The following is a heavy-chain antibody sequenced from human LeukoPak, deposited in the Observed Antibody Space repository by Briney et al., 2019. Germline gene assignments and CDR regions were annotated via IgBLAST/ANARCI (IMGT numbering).Heavy chain of an antibody. J-gene: IGHJ4*02. CDR2: LYHTGTT. CDR1: GGSVTSHY. D-gene: IGHD3-22*01. CDR3: VRSVDYFDNTGPHMMFDY. V-gene: IGHV4-59*02. Sequence: PSETLSLTCNVSGGSVTSHYWNWIRRPPGKGLEWIGYLYHTGTTKYNPSLKSRVSMSVDTSKNQFFLKVNSVTAADTAVYHCVRSVDYFDNTGPHMMFDYWGQGSLVTVSS.